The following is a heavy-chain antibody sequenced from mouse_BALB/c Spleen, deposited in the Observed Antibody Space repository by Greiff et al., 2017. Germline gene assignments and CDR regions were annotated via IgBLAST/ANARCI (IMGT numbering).Heavy chain of an antibody. CDR3: ARSELLLY. J-gene: IGHJ3*01. D-gene: IGHD2-12*01. V-gene: IGHV1-4*01. CDR1: GYTFTSYW. Sequence: QVQLQQSGAELATPGASVTMSCKASGYTFTSYWMHWVKQRPGQGLEWIGYINPSTGYTEYNQKFKDKATLTEDKSSSTAYMQLSSLTSEDSAVYYCARSELLLYWGQGTLVTVSA. CDR2: INPSTGYT.